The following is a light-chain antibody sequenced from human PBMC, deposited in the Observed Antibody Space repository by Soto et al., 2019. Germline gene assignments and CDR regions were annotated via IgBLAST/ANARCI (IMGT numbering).Light chain of an antibody. CDR3: AAWDDSLNGRV. CDR2: YDN. V-gene: IGLV1-44*01. J-gene: IGLJ1*01. CDR1: NSNIGSNT. Sequence: QSALTQPPSASGTPGQRVTISCSGSNSNIGSNTVNWYQQLPGTAPKHLIYYDNLRPSGVPDRISGSKSGTSASLAISGLQSDDEADYYCAAWDDSLNGRVFGTGTKVTVL.